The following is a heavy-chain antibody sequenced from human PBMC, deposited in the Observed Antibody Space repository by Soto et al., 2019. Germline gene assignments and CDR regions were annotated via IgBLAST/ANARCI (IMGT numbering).Heavy chain of an antibody. CDR2: INPGGGRP. D-gene: IGHD2-15*01. J-gene: IGHJ4*02. CDR1: GYTFTSYY. CDR3: AQENVPHGGSSNVADY. V-gene: IGHV1-46*01. Sequence: QVQLVQSGAEVKRPGASVKVSCSASGYTFTSYYMHWVRQAPGQGPGWVGIINPGGGRPKYAQNYQVRVTMTTDTATNSDYLELSSLQSSDTADYYCAQENVPHGGSSNVADYWGQGTQVIVSS.